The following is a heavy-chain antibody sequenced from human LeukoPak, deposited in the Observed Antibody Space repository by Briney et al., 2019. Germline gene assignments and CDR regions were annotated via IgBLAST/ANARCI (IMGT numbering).Heavy chain of an antibody. Sequence: PSETLSLTCAVYGGSFSGYYWSWIRQPPGKGLEWIGEINHSGSTNYNPSLKSRVTISVDTSKNQFSLKLSSVTAADTAVYYCARLFARGGEISGSYFYYWGQGTLVTVSS. D-gene: IGHD1-26*01. CDR1: GGSFSGYY. V-gene: IGHV4-34*01. J-gene: IGHJ4*02. CDR3: ARLFARGGEISGSYFYY. CDR2: INHSGST.